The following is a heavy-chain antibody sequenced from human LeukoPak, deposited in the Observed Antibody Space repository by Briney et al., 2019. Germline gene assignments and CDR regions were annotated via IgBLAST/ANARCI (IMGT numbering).Heavy chain of an antibody. J-gene: IGHJ4*02. Sequence: SETLSLTCTVSGGSISSSSYYWGWIRQPPGKGLEWIGSIYYSGSTYYNPSLKSRVTISVDTSKNQFSLKLSSVTAADTAVYYLARETGCWSRDFDYWGQGTLVTVSS. CDR2: IYYSGST. CDR3: ARETGCWSRDFDY. V-gene: IGHV4-39*02. D-gene: IGHD6-13*01. CDR1: GGSISSSSYY.